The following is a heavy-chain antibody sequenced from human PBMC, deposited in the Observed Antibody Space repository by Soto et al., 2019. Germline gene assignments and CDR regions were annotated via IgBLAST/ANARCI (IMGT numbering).Heavy chain of an antibody. V-gene: IGHV5-10-1*01. D-gene: IGHD2-2*01. CDR2: IDPGDSSA. CDR3: ARRYCSRADCYSDS. CDR1: GYTFFSFW. Sequence: PGESLKISCHGSGYTFFSFWIVWVRQVPGKGLEWVGRIDPGDSSATYSPTFRGHVTISADRSTRSAYLQWRSLRASDTAIYFCARRYCSRADCYSDSWGQGSLVTVSS. J-gene: IGHJ4*02.